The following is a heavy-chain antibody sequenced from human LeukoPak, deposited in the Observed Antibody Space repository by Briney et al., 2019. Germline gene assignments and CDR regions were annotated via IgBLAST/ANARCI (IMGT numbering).Heavy chain of an antibody. CDR2: INPSGGST. D-gene: IGHD6-19*01. Sequence: GASVKVSCKASGYTFTSYYMHWVRQAPGQGLEWMGIINPSGGSTSYAQKFQGRVTMTRDTSTSTVYMELSSLRSEDTAVYCCAREGGVAGIDYWGQGTLVTVSS. V-gene: IGHV1-46*01. CDR1: GYTFTSYY. CDR3: AREGGVAGIDY. J-gene: IGHJ4*02.